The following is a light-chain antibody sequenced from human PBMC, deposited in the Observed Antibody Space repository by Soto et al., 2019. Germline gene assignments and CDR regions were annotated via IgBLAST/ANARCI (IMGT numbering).Light chain of an antibody. CDR2: DAS. CDR1: QSISSW. V-gene: IGKV1-5*01. Sequence: DIQMTQSPSTLSASVGDRVTITCRASQSISSWLAWYQQKPGKAPKLLIYDASSLESGVPSRFSGSGSGTEFTLTISILQPDDFATYYCQQYNSYPLTCGGGTRVDIK. J-gene: IGKJ4*01. CDR3: QQYNSYPLT.